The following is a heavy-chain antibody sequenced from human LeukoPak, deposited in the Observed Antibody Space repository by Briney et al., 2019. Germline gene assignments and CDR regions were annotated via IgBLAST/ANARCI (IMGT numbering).Heavy chain of an antibody. CDR3: ARRKDSSSWYGGAPRKNWFDP. J-gene: IGHJ5*02. V-gene: IGHV4-39*01. CDR1: GGSISSSPYY. CDR2: IYYSGST. D-gene: IGHD6-13*01. Sequence: SETLSLTCTVSGGSISSSPYYWGWIRQPPGKGLEWIGSIYYSGSTYYNPSLKSRVTISVDTSKNQFSLKLSSVTAADTAVYYCARRKDSSSWYGGAPRKNWFDPWGQGTLVTVSS.